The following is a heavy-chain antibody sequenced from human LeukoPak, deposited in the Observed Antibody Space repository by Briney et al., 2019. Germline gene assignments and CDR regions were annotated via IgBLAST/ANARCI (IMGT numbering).Heavy chain of an antibody. Sequence: GGSLRLSCAAPGFTFTSDAISWVRQAPGKGLEWVSSISGSDDSTYYADSVKGRFAISRDNSKNTLFLQMNSLRDEDTAVYYCAKAIEFGGGNYWGQGTLVTVSS. CDR2: ISGSDDST. V-gene: IGHV3-23*01. CDR3: AKAIEFGGGNY. CDR1: GFTFTSDA. J-gene: IGHJ4*02. D-gene: IGHD2-15*01.